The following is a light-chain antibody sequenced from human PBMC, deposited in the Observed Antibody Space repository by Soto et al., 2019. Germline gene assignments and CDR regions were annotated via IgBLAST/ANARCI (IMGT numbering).Light chain of an antibody. J-gene: IGKJ5*01. V-gene: IGKV3-20*01. Sequence: EIVLTQSPGTLSLSPGERATLSCRASQSVSSSYLAWSPQKPGQAPRLLIYGASSRATGIPDRFSGSGSGTDFTLTISRLEPEDFAVYYCQQYGSSGTFGQGTRLEIK. CDR1: QSVSSSY. CDR3: QQYGSSGT. CDR2: GAS.